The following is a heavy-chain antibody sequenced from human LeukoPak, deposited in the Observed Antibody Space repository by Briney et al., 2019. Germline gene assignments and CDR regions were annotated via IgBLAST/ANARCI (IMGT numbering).Heavy chain of an antibody. D-gene: IGHD4-17*01. J-gene: IGHJ4*02. CDR2: IYHSGRT. V-gene: IGHV4-30-2*01. Sequence: PSQTLSLTCAVSGGSISSGGYSWSWVRQPPGKGLEWIGYIYHSGRTYYNPSLKSRVTISVDRSKNQFSLKLSSVTAADTAVYYCARDRDYFGDYGYRGQGTLVTVSS. CDR1: GGSISSGGYS. CDR3: ARDRDYFGDYGY.